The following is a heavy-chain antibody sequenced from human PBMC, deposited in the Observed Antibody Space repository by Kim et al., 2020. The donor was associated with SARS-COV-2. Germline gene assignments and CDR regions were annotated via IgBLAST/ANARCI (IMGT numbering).Heavy chain of an antibody. V-gene: IGHV1-8*01. CDR2: MNPNSGNT. Sequence: ASVKVSCKASGYTFTSYDNNWVRQATGQGLEWMGWMNPNSGNTGYAQKFQGRVTMTRNTSISTAYMELSSLRSEDTAVYYCARGRCSSSSCNHRATWFDPWGQGTGVTVSS. CDR3: ARGRCSSSSCNHRATWFDP. D-gene: IGHD2-2*01. CDR1: GYTFTSYD. J-gene: IGHJ5*02.